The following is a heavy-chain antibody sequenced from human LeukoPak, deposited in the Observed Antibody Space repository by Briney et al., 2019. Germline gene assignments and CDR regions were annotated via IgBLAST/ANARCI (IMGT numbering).Heavy chain of an antibody. CDR1: GFTFDDYG. CDR2: INWNGGST. V-gene: IGHV3-20*01. Sequence: GGTLRLSCAASGFTFDDYGMSWVRQAPGKGLEWVSGINWNGGSTGYADSVEGRFTISRDNAKNSLYLQMNSLRAEDTALYHCARNSKGPLGYYYYYMDVWGKGTTVTVSS. CDR3: ARNSKGPLGYYYYYMDV. J-gene: IGHJ6*03. D-gene: IGHD3-10*01.